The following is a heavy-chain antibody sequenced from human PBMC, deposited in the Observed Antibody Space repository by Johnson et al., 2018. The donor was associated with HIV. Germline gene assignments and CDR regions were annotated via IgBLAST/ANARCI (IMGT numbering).Heavy chain of an antibody. CDR1: GFTFSTYG. Sequence: QVQLVESGGGVVQPGRSLRLSCAASGRSLRLSCAASGFTFSTYGIHWVRETPGKGLEWVAVIWYDGSNKYYVDSVKGRFTISRDNSKNTLFMQMNSMRGEDTAVEYCAGDPFGARDGDAFDIWGQGTMVTVSS. CDR2: IWYDGSNK. D-gene: IGHD3-10*01. V-gene: IGHV3-33*01. J-gene: IGHJ3*02. CDR3: AGDPFGARDGDAFDI.